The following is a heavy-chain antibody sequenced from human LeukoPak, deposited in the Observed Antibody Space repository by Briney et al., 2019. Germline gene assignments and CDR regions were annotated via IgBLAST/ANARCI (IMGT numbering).Heavy chain of an antibody. Sequence: SETLSLTCTVSGGSISSYYWSWIRQPPGKGLEWIGYIYYSGSTNYNPSLKSRVTISVDTSKNQFSLKLSSVTAADAAVYYCARVLVVTGTPTDAFDIWGQGTVVTVSS. D-gene: IGHD1-1*01. CDR3: ARVLVVTGTPTDAFDI. V-gene: IGHV4-59*01. CDR1: GGSISSYY. CDR2: IYYSGST. J-gene: IGHJ3*02.